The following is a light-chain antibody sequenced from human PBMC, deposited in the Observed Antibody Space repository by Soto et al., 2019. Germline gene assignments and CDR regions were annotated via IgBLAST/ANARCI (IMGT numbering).Light chain of an antibody. J-gene: IGKJ1*01. CDR2: RAS. Sequence: EIVITQSPGTLSVSPGERATLSCRASQSVSNNLAWYQQKPGQAPRLLIYRASTRATDIPARFSGSGSGTEFTLTISSLQSEDFAVYYCQQYNNWPPWTFGQGTKVDIK. CDR1: QSVSNN. CDR3: QQYNNWPPWT. V-gene: IGKV3-15*01.